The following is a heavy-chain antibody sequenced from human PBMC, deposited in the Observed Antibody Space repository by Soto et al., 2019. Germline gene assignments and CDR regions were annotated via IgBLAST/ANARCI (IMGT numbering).Heavy chain of an antibody. D-gene: IGHD5-18*01. CDR2: INPNSGGT. Sequence: ASVKVSCKASGYTFTGYYMHWVRQAPGQGLEWMGWINPNSGGTNYAQKFQGWVTMTRDTSISTAYMELSRLRSDDTAVYYCARARITAMALSYFDYWGQGTLVTVSS. CDR3: ARARITAMALSYFDY. CDR1: GYTFTGYY. J-gene: IGHJ4*02. V-gene: IGHV1-2*04.